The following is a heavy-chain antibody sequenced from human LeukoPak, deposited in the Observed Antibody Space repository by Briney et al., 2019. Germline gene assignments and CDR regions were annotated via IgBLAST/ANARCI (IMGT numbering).Heavy chain of an antibody. D-gene: IGHD3-22*01. J-gene: IGHJ4*02. Sequence: PGGSLRLSCAASGFTFSDYYMSWIRQAPGKGLEWVSSIGSSSSYIYYADSVKGRFTISRDNAKNSLYLQMNSLRAEDTAVYYCARDGHYYDNTGYFPHYWGQGTLVTDSS. CDR2: IGSSSSYI. CDR1: GFTFSDYY. V-gene: IGHV3-11*06. CDR3: ARDGHYYDNTGYFPHY.